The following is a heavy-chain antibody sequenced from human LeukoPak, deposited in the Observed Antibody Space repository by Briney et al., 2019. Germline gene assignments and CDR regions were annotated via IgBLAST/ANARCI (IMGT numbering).Heavy chain of an antibody. V-gene: IGHV3-48*01. CDR1: GFTYSHYG. J-gene: IGHJ4*02. CDR2: ISSSSSTI. D-gene: IGHD3-22*01. Sequence: GSLRLSCAASGFTYSHYGMHWVRQAPGKGLEWVSYISSSSSTIYYADSVKGRFTISRDNAKNSLYLQMNSLRAEDTAVYYCARAPYYYDSSGYPYWGQGTLVTVSS. CDR3: ARAPYYYDSSGYPY.